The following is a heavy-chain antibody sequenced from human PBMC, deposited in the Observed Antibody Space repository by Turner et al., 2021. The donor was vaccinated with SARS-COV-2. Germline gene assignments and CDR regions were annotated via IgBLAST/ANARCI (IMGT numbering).Heavy chain of an antibody. CDR3: ARRTQGYFNYGMDV. D-gene: IGHD6-13*01. J-gene: IGHJ6*02. CDR2: IYQSGST. CDR1: GGSISNSNW. V-gene: IGHV4-4*02. Sequence: QVQLQESGPGLLKPSGTLSLTCAVPGGSISNSNWWSWVRQPPGKGLGWVGEIYQSGSTNYNPSLKSRVNISVDKSKNQFSLKLSSVTAADTAVYYCARRTQGYFNYGMDVWGQGTTVTVSS.